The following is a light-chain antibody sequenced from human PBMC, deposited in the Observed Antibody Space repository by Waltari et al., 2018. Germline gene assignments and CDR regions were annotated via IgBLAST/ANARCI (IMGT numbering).Light chain of an antibody. CDR1: QGIRND. V-gene: IGKV1-6*01. CDR3: LQDYSYPWT. Sequence: AIQMTQSPSQLCASVGDRVPITCLASQGIRNDLGWYQQRPGKAPMLLIYDASSLQTGVPSRFSGSGSGTGFTLTISSLQPEDFGTYYCLQDYSYPWTFGQGTKVEVK. J-gene: IGKJ1*01. CDR2: DAS.